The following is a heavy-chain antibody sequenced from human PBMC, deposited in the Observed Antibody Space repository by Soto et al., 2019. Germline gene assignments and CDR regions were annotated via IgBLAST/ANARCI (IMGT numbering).Heavy chain of an antibody. CDR1: GGSISSYY. CDR3: ASQGFGAVQGLVDV. D-gene: IGHD3-10*01. V-gene: IGHV4-59*08. Sequence: QVQLQESGPGLVKPSETLSLTCTVSGGSISSYYCSWFRQPPGKGLAWVGHMNYGGNSDHNPSQRSRGTMAVDTANNQFSLKLSSVTAADTALYYCASQGFGAVQGLVDVWGQGATVTVSS. J-gene: IGHJ6*02. CDR2: MNYGGNS.